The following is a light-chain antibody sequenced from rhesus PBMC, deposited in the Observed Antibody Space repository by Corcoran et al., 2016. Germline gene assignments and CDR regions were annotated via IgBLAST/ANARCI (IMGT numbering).Light chain of an antibody. J-gene: IGKJ2*01. V-gene: IGKV1-21*01. CDR2: KAS. CDR3: QQYNSAPYS. CDR1: QGISSW. Sequence: DIQMTQSPSSLSASVGDRVTITCRASQGISSWLDWFQQKPGKAPKLLIYKASTVHSGVPSRFSGSGSVTDFTLTISSLQPEDFATYDCQQYNSAPYSFGQGTKVEIK.